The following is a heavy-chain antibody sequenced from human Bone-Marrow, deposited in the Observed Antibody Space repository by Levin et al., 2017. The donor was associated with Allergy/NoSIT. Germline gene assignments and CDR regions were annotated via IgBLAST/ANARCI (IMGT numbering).Heavy chain of an antibody. CDR2: ISGSGGST. D-gene: IGHD2-21*02. CDR3: AKDRNRMRLVVTAIDF. J-gene: IGHJ4*02. CDR1: GFSFNSYG. V-gene: IGHV3-23*01. Sequence: GESLKISCAASGFSFNSYGMSWVRQAPGKGLEWVSVISGSGGSTYYADSVKGRFTISRDNSKNTLYLQMDSLRAEDTAVYYCAKDRNRMRLVVTAIDFWGQGTLVTVSS.